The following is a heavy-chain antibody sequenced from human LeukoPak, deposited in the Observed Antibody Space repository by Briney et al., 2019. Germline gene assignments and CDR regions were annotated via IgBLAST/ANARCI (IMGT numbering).Heavy chain of an antibody. V-gene: IGHV4-61*01. CDR3: ARDRRELLLNWFDP. D-gene: IGHD1-26*01. CDR1: GGSVSSGSYY. J-gene: IGHJ5*02. Sequence: KPSGTLSLTCTVSGGSVSSGSYYWSWIRQPPGKGLEWIGYIYYSGSTNYNPSLKSRVTISVDTSKNQFSLKLSSVTAADTAVYYCARDRRELLLNWFDPWGQGTLVTVSS. CDR2: IYYSGST.